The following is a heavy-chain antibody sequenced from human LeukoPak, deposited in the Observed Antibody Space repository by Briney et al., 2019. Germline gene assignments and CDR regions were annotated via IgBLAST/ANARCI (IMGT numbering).Heavy chain of an antibody. CDR2: ISGSGGST. D-gene: IGHD4-17*01. CDR3: AKAMSTVMGGTDY. J-gene: IGHJ4*02. CDR1: GFTFSNYG. Sequence: GGPLRLSCAASGFTFSNYGLSWVRQAPGKGLEWVSDISGSGGSTYYADSVKGRFTVSRDNSKNTLYLQMNSLRADDTALYYCAKAMSTVMGGTDYWGQGTLVTVSS. V-gene: IGHV3-23*01.